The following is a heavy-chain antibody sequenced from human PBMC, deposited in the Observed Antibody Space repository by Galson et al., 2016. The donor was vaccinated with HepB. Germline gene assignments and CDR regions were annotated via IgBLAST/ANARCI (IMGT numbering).Heavy chain of an antibody. D-gene: IGHD3-22*01. Sequence: SLRLSCAASGFDFSSYAMNWVRQAPGKGLEWVSSITGGGGGTYYADSVKGRFTIYRDNSNNTLYLQMNSLKAEDTAIYYCAKSPVAKVVYYYYGMDVWGKGTTVTVSS. CDR2: ITGGGGGT. CDR1: GFDFSSYA. V-gene: IGHV3-23*01. J-gene: IGHJ6*04. CDR3: AKSPVAKVVYYYYGMDV.